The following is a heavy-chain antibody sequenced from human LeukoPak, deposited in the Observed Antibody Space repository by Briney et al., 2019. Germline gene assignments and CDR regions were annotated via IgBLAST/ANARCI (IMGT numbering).Heavy chain of an antibody. CDR3: ARKYYDILTGYLVDY. CDR2: INHSGST. V-gene: IGHV4-34*01. CDR1: GGSFSGYY. D-gene: IGHD3-9*01. Sequence: PSETLVLTCAVYGGSFSGYYWSWICQPPGKGLEWIGEINHSGSTNYNPSLKSRVTISVDTSKNQFSLKLSSVTAADTAVYYCARKYYDILTGYLVDYWGQGTLVTVSS. J-gene: IGHJ4*02.